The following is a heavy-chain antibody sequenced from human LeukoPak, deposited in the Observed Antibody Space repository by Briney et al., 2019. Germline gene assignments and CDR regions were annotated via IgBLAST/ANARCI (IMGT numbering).Heavy chain of an antibody. CDR2: ISSSGSTI. J-gene: IGHJ4*02. D-gene: IGHD6-19*01. Sequence: GGSLRLSCAASGFTFSSYEMNWVRQAPGKGLEWVSYISSSGSTIYYADSVKGRFTISRDNAKNSLYLQMNSLRAEDTAVYYCAKGRFWNTAVAGYDYWGQGTLVTVSS. CDR1: GFTFSSYE. V-gene: IGHV3-48*03. CDR3: AKGRFWNTAVAGYDY.